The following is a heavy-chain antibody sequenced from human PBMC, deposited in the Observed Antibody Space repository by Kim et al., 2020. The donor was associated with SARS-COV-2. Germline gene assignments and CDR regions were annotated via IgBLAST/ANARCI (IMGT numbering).Heavy chain of an antibody. J-gene: IGHJ4*02. D-gene: IGHD4-4*01. CDR3: ARGPNYSPFDY. V-gene: IGHV3-48*03. Sequence: YADSVRGQFTTSRDNDKNSRYLQMNSLRAGDTALYYCARGPNYSPFDYWGQGTLVTVSS.